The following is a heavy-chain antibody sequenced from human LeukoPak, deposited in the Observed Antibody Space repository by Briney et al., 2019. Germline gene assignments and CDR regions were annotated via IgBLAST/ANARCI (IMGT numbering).Heavy chain of an antibody. J-gene: IGHJ4*02. CDR1: GFTVSNNY. CDR3: ASMRGFYLDY. D-gene: IGHD2/OR15-2a*01. V-gene: IGHV3-53*01. CDR2: IYSGGTT. Sequence: GGSPRLSCAASGFTVSNNYMSWVRQAPGKGLEWVSVIYSGGTTYYADSVKGRFTISRDNSKNTLYLQMNSLRAEDTAVYYCASMRGFYLDYWGQGTLVTVSS.